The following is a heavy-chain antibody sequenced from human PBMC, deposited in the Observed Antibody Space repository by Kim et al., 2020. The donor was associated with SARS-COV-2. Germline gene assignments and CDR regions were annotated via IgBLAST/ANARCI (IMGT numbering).Heavy chain of an antibody. V-gene: IGHV4-59*01. CDR2: MYYSGST. D-gene: IGHD2-21*02. CDR3: ARGIRRGGGDCCQSDD. Sequence: SETLSLTCTVSGVSISSYYWSWIRQPPGKGLEWMAYMYYSGSTNYDPSLKSRVTMSVDTSKNQFSLRLSSMTAADTAVYYCARGIRRGGGDCCQSDDWG. J-gene: IGHJ4*01. CDR1: GVSISSYY.